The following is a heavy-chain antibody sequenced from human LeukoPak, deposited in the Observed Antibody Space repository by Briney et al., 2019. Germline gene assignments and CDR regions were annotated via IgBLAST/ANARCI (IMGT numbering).Heavy chain of an antibody. V-gene: IGHV3-23*01. CDR1: GFTFGAYA. J-gene: IGHJ3*01. D-gene: IGHD3-22*01. CDR3: AKVRTSGYHRDALDV. CDR2: ISGTGGST. Sequence: PGGSLRLSCAASGFTFGAYAMTWVRQAPGKGLEWGSGISGTGGSTYYADSVKGRLTISRDNSRNTLYLQMNSLRADDTAVYYCAKVRTSGYHRDALDVWGQGTLVTVSS.